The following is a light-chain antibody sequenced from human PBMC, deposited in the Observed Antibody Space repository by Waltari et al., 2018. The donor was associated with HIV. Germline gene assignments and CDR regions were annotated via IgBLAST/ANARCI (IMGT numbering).Light chain of an antibody. CDR2: EAS. V-gene: IGKV1-5*03. CDR3: QQYDSFPWT. Sequence: DIQMTQSPSTLYASIGDRVTITCRASQSISVWLAWYHQKPGKAPKLLIYEASNLESGVPSRFSGTGSGTEFTLTISSLQPDDSATFYCQQYDSFPWTFGQGTKVGIK. CDR1: QSISVW. J-gene: IGKJ1*01.